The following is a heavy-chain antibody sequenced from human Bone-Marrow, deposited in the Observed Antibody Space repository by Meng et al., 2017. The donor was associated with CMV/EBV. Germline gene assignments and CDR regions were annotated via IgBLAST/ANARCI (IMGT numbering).Heavy chain of an antibody. CDR3: ARVCSSTSCPDRYYYYYYGMDV. D-gene: IGHD2-2*01. CDR2: TYYRSKWYN. CDR1: GDSVSSNSAA. J-gene: IGHJ6*02. Sequence: SETLSLTCAISGDSVSSNSAAWNWIRQSPSRGLEWLGSTYYRSKWYNDYAVTVKSRITINPDTSKNQFSLQLNSVTPEDTAVYYCARVCSSTSCPDRYYYYYYGMDVWGQGTTVTVSS. V-gene: IGHV6-1*01.